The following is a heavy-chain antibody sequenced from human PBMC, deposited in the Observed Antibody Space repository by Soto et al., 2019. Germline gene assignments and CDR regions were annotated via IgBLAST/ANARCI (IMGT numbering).Heavy chain of an antibody. CDR3: ATRSPVAPY. CDR1: GVSISAAQW. CDR2: IFHNWDT. Sequence: ESGPGLVKPSGTLSLTCTVSGVSISAAQWWTWVRQPPGKGLEWIGEIFHNWDTNYNPSLKSRVPISLDKSNNQFSLVLHSVTTADTAVYYCATRSPVAPYWGQGTLVTVSS. D-gene: IGHD2-21*01. J-gene: IGHJ4*02. V-gene: IGHV4-4*02.